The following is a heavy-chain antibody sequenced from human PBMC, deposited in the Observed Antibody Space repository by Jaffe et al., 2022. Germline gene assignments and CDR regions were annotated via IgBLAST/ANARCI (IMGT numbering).Heavy chain of an antibody. V-gene: IGHV3-66*02. CDR3: ARDGYSGYDYGAFDI. CDR2: IYSGGST. J-gene: IGHJ3*02. CDR1: GFTVSSNY. D-gene: IGHD5-12*01. Sequence: EVQLVESGGGLVQPGGSLRLSCAASGFTVSSNYMSWVRQAPGKGLEWVSVIYSGGSTYYADSVKGRFTISRDNSKNTLYLQMNSLRAEDTAVYYCARDGYSGYDYGAFDIWGQGTMVTVSS.